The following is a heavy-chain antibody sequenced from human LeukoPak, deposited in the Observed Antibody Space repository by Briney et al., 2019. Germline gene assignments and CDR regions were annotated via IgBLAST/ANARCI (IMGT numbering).Heavy chain of an antibody. D-gene: IGHD3-10*01. CDR2: TYYSGST. J-gene: IGHJ6*03. V-gene: IGHV4-59*01. CDR3: ARDRYYYGSGSYYMDV. Sequence: SETLSLTCTVYAGSSSSYYWGWHRTPPGKGRVWCGYTYYSGSTNSNNSLKSRVTISVDTSKKQFSLKLSSVTAEDTAVYYCARDRYYYGSGSYYMDVWGKGTTVTVSS. CDR1: AGSSSSYY.